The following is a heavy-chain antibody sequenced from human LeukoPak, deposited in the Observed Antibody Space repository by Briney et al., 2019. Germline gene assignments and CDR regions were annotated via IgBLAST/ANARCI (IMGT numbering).Heavy chain of an antibody. V-gene: IGHV3-48*03. CDR3: ARDHTVTIGY. CDR1: GFTFSSYE. Sequence: GGSLRLSCAASGFTFSSYEMNWVRQAPGKGLEWVSYISSSGSTIYYADSVKGRFTISRDNAKNSLYLQMDSLRAEDTAVYYCARDHTVTIGYWGQGTLVTVSS. CDR2: ISSSGSTI. D-gene: IGHD4-17*01. J-gene: IGHJ4*02.